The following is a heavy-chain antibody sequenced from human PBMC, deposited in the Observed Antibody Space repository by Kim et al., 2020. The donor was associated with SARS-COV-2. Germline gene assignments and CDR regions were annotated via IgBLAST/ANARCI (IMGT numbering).Heavy chain of an antibody. Sequence: ADSVKGRFTISRDNSKNTLYLQMNSLRAEDTAVYYCVKAHDYGDYEFDYWGQGTLVTVSS. D-gene: IGHD4-17*01. J-gene: IGHJ4*02. V-gene: IGHV3-23*01. CDR3: VKAHDYGDYEFDY.